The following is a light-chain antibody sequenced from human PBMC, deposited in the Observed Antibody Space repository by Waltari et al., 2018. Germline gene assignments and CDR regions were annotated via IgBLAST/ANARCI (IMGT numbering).Light chain of an antibody. CDR1: QTLSSSY. CDR2: GAS. J-gene: IGKJ4*01. Sequence: EIVLTQSLGTLSLSPGERVTLSCTPSQTLSSSYLAWYQQKPGQAPRRLIYGASSRATGIPDKFSGSGSGTDFTLTISRLDAEDFAVYYCQQYGNSPPTFGGGTKVEIK. CDR3: QQYGNSPPT. V-gene: IGKV3-20*01.